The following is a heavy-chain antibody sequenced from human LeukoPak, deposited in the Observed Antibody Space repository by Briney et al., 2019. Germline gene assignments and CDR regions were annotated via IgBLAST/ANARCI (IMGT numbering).Heavy chain of an antibody. CDR1: GDSITSYY. J-gene: IGHJ4*02. CDR3: ARKQGDY. D-gene: IGHD1/OR15-1a*01. V-gene: IGHV4-59*01. CDR2: FYYSGST. Sequence: SETLSLTCTVSGDSITSYYWTWIRQPPGKGLEWIGYFYYSGSTNYNPSLKSRVTISVDTSKNQFSLRLSSVTAADTAVYYCARKQGDYWGQGTLVTVSS.